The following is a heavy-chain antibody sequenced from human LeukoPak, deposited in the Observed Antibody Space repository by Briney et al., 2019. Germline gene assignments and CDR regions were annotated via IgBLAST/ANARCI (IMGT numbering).Heavy chain of an antibody. V-gene: IGHV3-23*01. CDR2: ISGSGGST. CDR1: GFTFSSYA. J-gene: IGHJ2*01. CDR3: AKEPYRTSPGNWYFDL. D-gene: IGHD3-16*02. Sequence: GGSLRLSCAASGFTFSSYAMSWVRQAPGKGLEWVSAISGSGGSTYYADSVKGRFTISRDNSKNTLYLQMNSLRAEDTAVYYCAKEPYRTSPGNWYFDLWGRGTLVTVSS.